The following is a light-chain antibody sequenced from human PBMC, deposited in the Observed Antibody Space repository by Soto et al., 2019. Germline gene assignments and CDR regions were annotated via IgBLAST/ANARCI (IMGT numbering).Light chain of an antibody. J-gene: IGKJ1*01. Sequence: ETVLTQSPGTLSVSPGERATLSCRASQSVSSSYLAWYQQKPGQAPRLLIYGASSRATGIPDRFSGSGSGTDFTLTISRLEPEDFAVYYCQQYYTPPWTFGQGTKVEIK. CDR3: QQYYTPPWT. V-gene: IGKV3-20*01. CDR1: QSVSSSY. CDR2: GAS.